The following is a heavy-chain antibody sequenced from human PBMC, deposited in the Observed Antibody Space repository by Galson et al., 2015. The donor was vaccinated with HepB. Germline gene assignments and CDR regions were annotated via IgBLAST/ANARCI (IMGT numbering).Heavy chain of an antibody. CDR2: ISGSGGST. D-gene: IGHD6-19*01. J-gene: IGHJ6*02. V-gene: IGHV3-23*01. CDR3: AKDLGYSSGWDYYYYGMDV. Sequence: SLRLSCAASGFTFSSYAMSWVRQAPGKGLEWVSAISGSGGSTYYADSVKGRFTISRDNSKNTLYLQMNSLRAEDTAVYYCAKDLGYSSGWDYYYYGMDVWGQGTTVTVSS. CDR1: GFTFSSYA.